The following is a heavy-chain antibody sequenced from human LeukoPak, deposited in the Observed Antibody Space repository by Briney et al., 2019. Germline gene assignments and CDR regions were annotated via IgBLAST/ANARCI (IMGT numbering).Heavy chain of an antibody. V-gene: IGHV3-48*03. J-gene: IGHJ3*02. CDR1: GFTVSSYE. D-gene: IGHD3-10*01. CDR2: IMSSGSTI. CDR3: PRDLIGFGELLYGPDAFDI. Sequence: PGGSLRLSCAASGFTVSSYEMDWVRQAPGKWLEWDSYIMSSGSTIYYADSVKGRFTIARDNAKNSLYIQMNSLRAEDRAVYYCPRDLIGFGELLYGPDAFDIWGQGTMVTVSS.